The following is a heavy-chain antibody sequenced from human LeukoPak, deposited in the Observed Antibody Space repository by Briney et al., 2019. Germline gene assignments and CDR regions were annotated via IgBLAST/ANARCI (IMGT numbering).Heavy chain of an antibody. J-gene: IGHJ4*01. Sequence: ASVKVSRKTSAYTFTGYFLHWVRQAPGQGLEWMGWINPKSGGTKYAQKFQGRVTMTRDTSISTSYMELTRLTSDDAAVYYCASPVGTTPEGLGLWGQGTLVTVSS. D-gene: IGHD2-15*01. CDR2: INPKSGGT. V-gene: IGHV1-2*02. CDR3: ASPVGTTPEGLGL. CDR1: AYTFTGYF.